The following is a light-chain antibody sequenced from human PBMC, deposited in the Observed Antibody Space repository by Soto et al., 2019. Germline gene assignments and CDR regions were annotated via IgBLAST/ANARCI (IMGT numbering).Light chain of an antibody. J-gene: IGLJ2*01. CDR2: SDN. CDR1: SSNIGRNT. CDR3: ATWDHSLNGVV. V-gene: IGLV1-44*01. Sequence: QSVLTQPPSASGTPGQRVTISSSGSSSNIGRNTVNWFQQLPGTAPKLLVYSDNQRPSGVPDRFSGSKSGTSASLAISGLRSGDEADYYCATWDHSLNGVVFGGGTKLTVL.